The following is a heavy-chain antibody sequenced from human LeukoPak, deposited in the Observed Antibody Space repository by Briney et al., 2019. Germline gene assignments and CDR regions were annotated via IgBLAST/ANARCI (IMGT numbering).Heavy chain of an antibody. CDR1: GFTFSSYA. Sequence: GGSLRLSCAASGFTFSSYAMSWVRQAPGKGLEWVSVLSVSGGYTYYADSVKGRFTISRDNSKNTLYLQMNSLRAEDTPVYYCAKRSETGADWFDPWGQGTLVTVSS. CDR2: LSVSGGYT. J-gene: IGHJ5*02. V-gene: IGHV3-23*01. D-gene: IGHD3-10*01. CDR3: AKRSETGADWFDP.